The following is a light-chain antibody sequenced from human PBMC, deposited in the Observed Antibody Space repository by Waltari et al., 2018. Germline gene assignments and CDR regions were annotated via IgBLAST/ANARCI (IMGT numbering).Light chain of an antibody. V-gene: IGLV4-69*01. J-gene: IGLJ3*02. CDR2: VNSDGSH. CDR3: QTGGHGTWV. Sequence: QLVLTQSPSASASLGASVKLTCTLSSGHSSNVIAWHQQRPEKGPRYLMKVNSDGSHSKGDDIPDRFSGSGSGAERYRTISSRQSEDEADYYCQTGGHGTWVFGGGTKLTVL. CDR1: SGHSSNV.